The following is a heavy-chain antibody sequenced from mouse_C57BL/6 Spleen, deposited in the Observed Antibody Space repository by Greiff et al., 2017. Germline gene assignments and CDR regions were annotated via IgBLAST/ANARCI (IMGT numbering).Heavy chain of an antibody. J-gene: IGHJ4*01. CDR3: ARREVGYYYAMDY. D-gene: IGHD1-1*02. CDR2: IWSGGST. V-gene: IGHV2-2*01. CDR1: GFSLTSYG. Sequence: VKLMESGPGLVQPSQSLSITCTVSGFSLTSYGVHWVRQSPGKGLEWLGVIWSGGSTDYNAAFISRLSISKDNSKSQVFFKMNSLQADDTAIYYCARREVGYYYAMDYWGQGTSVTVSS.